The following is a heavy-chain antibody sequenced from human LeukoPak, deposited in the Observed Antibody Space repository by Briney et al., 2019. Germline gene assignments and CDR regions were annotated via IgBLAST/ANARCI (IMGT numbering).Heavy chain of an antibody. Sequence: PVKVSCKASGGTFSSYAISWVRQAPGQGLEWMGGIIPIFGTANYAQKFQGRVTITADESTSTAYMELSSLRSEDTAVYYCAAGLGFTMIVVADAFDIWGQGTMVTVSS. CDR3: AAGLGFTMIVVADAFDI. D-gene: IGHD3-22*01. CDR2: IIPIFGTA. V-gene: IGHV1-69*01. J-gene: IGHJ3*02. CDR1: GGTFSSYA.